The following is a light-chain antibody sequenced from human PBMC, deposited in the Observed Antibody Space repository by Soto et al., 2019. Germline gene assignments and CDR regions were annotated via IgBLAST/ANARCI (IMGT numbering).Light chain of an antibody. Sequence: QSVLTQPPSVSAAPGQKVAVSCSGSDSNIGNHYVSWYQQVPGTAPKVLIYYDDLLASGVSARFSGSKSGTSASLAISGLQSEDEADYYCAAWDDSTKSHVFGTGTKLTVL. CDR2: YDD. V-gene: IGLV1-36*01. J-gene: IGLJ1*01. CDR3: AAWDDSTKSHV. CDR1: DSNIGNHY.